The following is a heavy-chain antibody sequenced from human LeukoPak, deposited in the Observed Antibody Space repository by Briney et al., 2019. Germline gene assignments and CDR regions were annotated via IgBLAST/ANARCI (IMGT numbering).Heavy chain of an antibody. V-gene: IGHV3-64*01. CDR3: AREEPAGSIDY. J-gene: IGHJ4*02. D-gene: IGHD1-14*01. CDR1: GFVFSSHP. CDR2: ISNSGGSR. Sequence: PGGSLRLSCAVSGFVFSSHPMHWVRQAPGKGLEGVSAISNSGGSRYYANSVKGRFTISRDNSKNTLYLEMDSLRAEDTALYYCAREEPAGSIDYWGQGILVTVSS.